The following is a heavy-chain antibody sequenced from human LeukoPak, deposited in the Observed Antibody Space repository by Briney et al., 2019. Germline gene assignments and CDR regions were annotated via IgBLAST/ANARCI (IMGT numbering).Heavy chain of an antibody. CDR2: ISSSSSYI. Sequence: GGSLRLSCAASGFTFSSYSMNWVRQAPGKGLEWVSSISSSSSYIYYADSVKGRFTISRDNFKNILSLQMNRLRVEDTAVYYCAKGRALVSGRTYYFDSWGQGALVTASS. V-gene: IGHV3-21*04. CDR3: AKGRALVSGRTYYFDS. D-gene: IGHD6-19*01. J-gene: IGHJ4*02. CDR1: GFTFSSYS.